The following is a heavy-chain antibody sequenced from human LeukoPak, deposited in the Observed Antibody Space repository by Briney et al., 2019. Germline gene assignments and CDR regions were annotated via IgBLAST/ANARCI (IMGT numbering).Heavy chain of an antibody. J-gene: IGHJ4*02. CDR1: GFTFSTYW. CDR2: ISPDGTSA. V-gene: IGHV3-74*01. CDR3: ARDAGHYSDS. D-gene: IGHD3-10*01. Sequence: GGSLRLSCAASGFTFSTYWMHWVRQVPGKGLVWVSRISPDGTSALYADSVKGRFTISRDNSKNTLYLQMNSLTPEDTAVFYCARDAGHYSDSWGQGTLVTVSS.